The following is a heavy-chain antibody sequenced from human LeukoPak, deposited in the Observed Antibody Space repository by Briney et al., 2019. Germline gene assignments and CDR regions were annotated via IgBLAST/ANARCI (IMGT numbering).Heavy chain of an antibody. CDR1: GFTFSSYG. CDR3: ARDSSDGVAVDY. D-gene: IGHD3-3*01. J-gene: IGHJ4*02. V-gene: IGHV3-33*01. Sequence: GGSLRLSCAASGFTFSSYGMHWVRQAPGKGLEWAAVIWYDGSNKYYADSVKGRFTISRDNSKNTLYLQMNSLGAEDTAVYYCARDSSDGVAVDYWGQGTLVTVSS. CDR2: IWYDGSNK.